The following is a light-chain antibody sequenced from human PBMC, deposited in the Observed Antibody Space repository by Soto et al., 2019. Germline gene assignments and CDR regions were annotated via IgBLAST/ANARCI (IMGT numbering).Light chain of an antibody. CDR2: EVT. Sequence: QSALTQPRSVSGSPGQTVTISCTGTSSDVGGYNYVSWYQQHPGKAPKVLIYEVTKRPSGVPDRFSGSKSGNTASLTISGLQAEDEADYYCCSYAGSYDWVFGGGTKPPS. CDR1: SSDVGGYNY. J-gene: IGLJ3*02. CDR3: CSYAGSYDWV. V-gene: IGLV2-11*01.